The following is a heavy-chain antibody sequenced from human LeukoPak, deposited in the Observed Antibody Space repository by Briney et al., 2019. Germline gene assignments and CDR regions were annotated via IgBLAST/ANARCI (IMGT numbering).Heavy chain of an antibody. J-gene: IGHJ4*02. Sequence: GGSLRLSCAASGFTFSSYAMSWVRQAPGKGPEWVSAISGSGGSTYYADSVKGRFTISRDNSKNTLYLQMNSLRAEDTAVYYCAKGRSERERGFDYWGQGTLVTVSS. CDR1: GFTFSSYA. D-gene: IGHD1-1*01. V-gene: IGHV3-23*01. CDR2: ISGSGGST. CDR3: AKGRSERERGFDY.